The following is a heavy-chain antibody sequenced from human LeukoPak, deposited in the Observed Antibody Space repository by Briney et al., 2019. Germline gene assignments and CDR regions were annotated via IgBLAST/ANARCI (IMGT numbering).Heavy chain of an antibody. V-gene: IGHV3-9*01. CDR2: ISWNSANI. D-gene: IGHD3-16*01. J-gene: IGHJ4*02. CDR3: ATTGDRRGDY. CDR1: GFTFSSYA. Sequence: GGSLRLSCAASGFTFSSYAMSWVRQAPGKGLEWVSGISWNSANIGYVDSVKGRFTISRDNAKNSLYLEMNSLRVEDTALYYCATTGDRRGDYWGQGTLVTVSS.